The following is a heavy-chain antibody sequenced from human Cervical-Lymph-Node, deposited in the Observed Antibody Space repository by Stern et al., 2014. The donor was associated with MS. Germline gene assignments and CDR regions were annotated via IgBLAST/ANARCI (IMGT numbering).Heavy chain of an antibody. CDR3: SRDETGVAFDI. Sequence: VQLVESGADVRRPGASVKVSCKAYGGTFTSYAINWVRQAPGQGLEWMGVIIPLFGTAHYAQQFQGRVTISADISTSTVYMELYSLRSDDTAVYYCSRDETGVAFDIWGQGTMVTVSS. V-gene: IGHV1-69*06. CDR1: GGTFTSYA. D-gene: IGHD7-27*01. J-gene: IGHJ3*02. CDR2: IIPLFGTA.